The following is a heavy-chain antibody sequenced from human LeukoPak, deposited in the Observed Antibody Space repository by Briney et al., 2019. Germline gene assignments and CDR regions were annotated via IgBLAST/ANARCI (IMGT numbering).Heavy chain of an antibody. CDR3: ARLTPGYYDFWSGQRPFDY. D-gene: IGHD3-3*01. J-gene: IGHJ4*02. CDR1: GYTFTGYY. CDR2: INPNSGGT. Sequence: ASVKVSCKASGYTFTGYYMHWVRQAPGQGLEWMGRINPNSGGTNYAQKFQGRVTMTRDTSISTAYMELSRLRSDDTAVYYCARLTPGYYDFWSGQRPFDYWGQGTLVTVSS. V-gene: IGHV1-2*06.